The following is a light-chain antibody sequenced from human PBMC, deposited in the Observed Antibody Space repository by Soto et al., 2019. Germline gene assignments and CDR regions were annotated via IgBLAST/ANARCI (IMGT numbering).Light chain of an antibody. Sequence: QSALTQPASVSGSPGQSITISCTGTSSDVGSYNLVSWYQQHPGKAPKLMIYEGSKRPSGVSNRFSGSKSGNTASLTISGLQAEDEADYYYCSYAGSSTSYVVFGGGTKVTVL. CDR1: SSDVGSYNL. V-gene: IGLV2-23*01. CDR3: CSYAGSSTSYVV. J-gene: IGLJ2*01. CDR2: EGS.